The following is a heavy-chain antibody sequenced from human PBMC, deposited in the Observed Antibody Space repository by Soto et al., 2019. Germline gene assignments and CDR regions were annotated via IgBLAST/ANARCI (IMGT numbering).Heavy chain of an antibody. D-gene: IGHD5-18*01. CDR2: IKANSDGGEA. Sequence: EEQLVESGGGLVKPGGSLRLSCAASGFTFSNAWMNWVRQAPGKGLEWVGRIKANSDGGEADYAAPVKGRFIISRDDSADTVYLQMNSLKSEDTAMFYCTTDGGRLQLVLWRFAYWGRGTLVTVSS. J-gene: IGHJ4*02. V-gene: IGHV3-15*07. CDR1: GFTFSNAW. CDR3: TTDGGRLQLVLWRFAY.